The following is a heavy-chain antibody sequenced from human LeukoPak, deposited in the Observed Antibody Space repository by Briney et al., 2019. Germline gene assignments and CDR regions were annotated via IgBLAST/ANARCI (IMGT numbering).Heavy chain of an antibody. CDR2: ISSSSSYI. D-gene: IGHD3-22*01. J-gene: IGHJ4*02. CDR3: AKGGYDSSGYYLFDY. V-gene: IGHV3-21*04. Sequence: GGSLRLSCAASGFTFRSYSMNWVRQAPGKGLEWVSSISSSSSYIYYADSMKGRFTISRDNAKNSLYLQMNSLRAEDTALYYCAKGGYDSSGYYLFDYWGQGTLVTVSS. CDR1: GFTFRSYS.